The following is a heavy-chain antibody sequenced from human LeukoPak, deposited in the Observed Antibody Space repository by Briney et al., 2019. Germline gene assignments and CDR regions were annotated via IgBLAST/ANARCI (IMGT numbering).Heavy chain of an antibody. CDR1: GYTFTGYY. CDR3: ARDGRILYPNNWFDP. V-gene: IGHV1-2*02. D-gene: IGHD2-8*01. CDR2: INPNSGGT. J-gene: IGHJ5*02. Sequence: ASVKVSCKASGYTFTGYYMHWVRQAPGQGLEWMGWINPNSGGTNYAQKFQGRVTMTRDTSISTAYMELSRLRSDDTAVYYCARDGRILYPNNWFDPWGQGTLVTVSS.